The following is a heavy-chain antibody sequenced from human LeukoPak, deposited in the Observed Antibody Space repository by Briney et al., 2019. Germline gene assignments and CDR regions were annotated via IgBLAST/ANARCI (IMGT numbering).Heavy chain of an antibody. Sequence: PGGSLRLSCAASGFTFSSYAMSWVRQAPGKGLEWVSAISGSGGSTYYADSVKGRFTISRDNSKNTLYLQMNSLRAEDTAVYYCAKDRELRFLEWLLNYWGQGTLVTVSS. V-gene: IGHV3-23*01. CDR2: ISGSGGST. J-gene: IGHJ4*02. D-gene: IGHD3-3*01. CDR1: GFTFSSYA. CDR3: AKDRELRFLEWLLNY.